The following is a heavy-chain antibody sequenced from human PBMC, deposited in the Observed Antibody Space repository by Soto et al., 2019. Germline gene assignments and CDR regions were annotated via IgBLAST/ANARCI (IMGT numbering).Heavy chain of an antibody. CDR2: ITPKSGGT. V-gene: IGHV1-2*02. CDR3: ARPPGYISDWHYFDL. CDR1: GYTFINYY. J-gene: IGHJ4*02. D-gene: IGHD2-21*02. Sequence: QVQLVQSGAEVKKPGASVKVSCEASGYTFINYYMHWVRQAPGQGFEWMGRITPKSGGTNYAQKCQGMVSMTWDTYLTTDYMELSSLMSDDTAVYYCARPPGYISDWHYFDLWGQGTLVTVSS.